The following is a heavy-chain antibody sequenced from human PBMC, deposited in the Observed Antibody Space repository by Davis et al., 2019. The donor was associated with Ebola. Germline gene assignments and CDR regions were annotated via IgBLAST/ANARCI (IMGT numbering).Heavy chain of an antibody. J-gene: IGHJ4*02. CDR2: IWYDGSQK. V-gene: IGHV3-33*01. Sequence: GGSLRLSCAASGFNFSIYGMHWVRQAPGKGLEWVTIIWYDGSQKYYADSVKGRFTISRDNSKNTLYLQMDSLRAEDTAVYYCARNSESYYKSFDYWGQGTLVTVS. D-gene: IGHD1-26*01. CDR1: GFNFSIYG. CDR3: ARNSESYYKSFDY.